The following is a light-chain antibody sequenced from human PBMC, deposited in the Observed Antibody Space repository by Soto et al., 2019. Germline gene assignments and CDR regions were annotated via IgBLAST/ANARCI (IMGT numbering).Light chain of an antibody. CDR1: QSVSSNY. CDR3: QQYGGAPWT. CDR2: GAS. V-gene: IGKV3-20*01. J-gene: IGKJ1*01. Sequence: EIVLTQSPGTLSLSPGERATLSCRASQSVSSNYLAWYQQRPGRPPRLLISGASSRATGIPDRFSGSGSGTDFTLTISRLEPEDFAVYHCQQYGGAPWTFGQGTKVEIK.